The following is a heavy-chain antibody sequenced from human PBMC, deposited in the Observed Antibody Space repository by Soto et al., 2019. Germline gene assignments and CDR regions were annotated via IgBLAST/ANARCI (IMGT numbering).Heavy chain of an antibody. CDR2: IIPIFGTA. CDR1: GGTFSSYA. CDR3: ARGEWLRWGGPHHGFNWFDP. J-gene: IGHJ5*02. D-gene: IGHD5-12*01. V-gene: IGHV1-69*01. Sequence: QVQLVQSGAEVKKPGSSVKVSCKASGGTFSSYAISWVRQAPGQGLEWMGGIIPIFGTANYAQKFQGRVTITADESTSTAYMELSSLRSEDTAVYYCARGEWLRWGGPHHGFNWFDPWGQGTLVTVSS.